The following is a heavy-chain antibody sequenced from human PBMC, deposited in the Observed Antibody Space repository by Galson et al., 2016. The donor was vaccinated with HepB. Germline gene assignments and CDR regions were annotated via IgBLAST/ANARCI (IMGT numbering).Heavy chain of an antibody. D-gene: IGHD3-10*01. CDR3: SHSRRVALGRGANGYYIMDF. V-gene: IGHV2-5*02. J-gene: IGHJ6*02. CDR2: IYWDDDK. CDR1: GFSLSNYGVG. Sequence: PALVKPTQTLTLTCTFSGFSLSNYGVGVGWVRQPPGKAPEWLAFIYWDDDKGYSPSLETRLSISKDTSKNQVVLTVTNMDHVDTGTYYCSHSRRVALGRGANGYYIMDFWGQGTVVSVSS.